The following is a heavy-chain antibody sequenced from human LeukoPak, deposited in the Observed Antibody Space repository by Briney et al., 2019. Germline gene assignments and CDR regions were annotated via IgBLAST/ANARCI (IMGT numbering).Heavy chain of an antibody. J-gene: IGHJ4*02. V-gene: IGHV3-30*02. CDR3: AKRYY. CDR2: IRYDGSYK. Sequence: PGGTLRLSCAASGFTFSSYGMHWVRQAPGKGLEWVAFIRYDGSYKFYAESVKGRFTVSRDNSKNTLYLQMNSLRAEDTAVYYCAKRYYWGQGTLVTVSS. CDR1: GFTFSSYG.